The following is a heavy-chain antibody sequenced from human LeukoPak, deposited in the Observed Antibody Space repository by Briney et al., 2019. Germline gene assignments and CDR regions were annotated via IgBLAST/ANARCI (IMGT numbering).Heavy chain of an antibody. CDR1: RGSISSGGYY. V-gene: IGHV4-31*03. J-gene: IGHJ5*02. D-gene: IGHD1-26*01. CDR2: MYYCGCT. Sequence: SETLSVTFPVSRGSISSGGYYWSWIREHPGKGLEWIGYMYYCGCTYYNRSLKSRVTRSGETSKNQFYLKLSSVTAADTAVYDCARRSGSYLGDSVVLRPYNWFDPWGQGTLVTVSS. CDR3: ARRSGSYLGDSVVLRPYNWFDP.